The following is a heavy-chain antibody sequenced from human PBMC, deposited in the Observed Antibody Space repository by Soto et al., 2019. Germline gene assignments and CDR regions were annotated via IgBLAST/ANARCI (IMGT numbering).Heavy chain of an antibody. V-gene: IGHV4-4*07. D-gene: IGHD5-12*01. J-gene: IGHJ4*02. CDR1: GGSITTFY. Sequence: SETLSLTCTVSGGSITTFYWSWVRQPAGKGLEWIGRIFSSGSTSFNASLVSRVAMSVDTSKNHFSLNLSSGAAADMAVYYCAREGSYSAYNFAHGIQLWSFDFWGQGALVTVSS. CDR2: IFSSGST. CDR3: AREGSYSAYNFAHGIQLWSFDF.